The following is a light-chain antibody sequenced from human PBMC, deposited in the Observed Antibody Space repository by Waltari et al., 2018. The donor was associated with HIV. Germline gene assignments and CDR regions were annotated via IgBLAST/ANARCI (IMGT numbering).Light chain of an antibody. CDR3: SSFAGTNKL. J-gene: IGLJ2*01. V-gene: IGLV2-8*01. CDR1: DNDINDYNY. CDR2: AVT. Sequence: QSALTQPPSASGSPGQSVNISCTGGDNDINDYNYVSWYQQHSEKHPKLIIFAVTKRPSGVPDLCAGSKSGNTTSLFVSGLQPEDEATYFCSSFAGTNKLFGGGTKLTVL.